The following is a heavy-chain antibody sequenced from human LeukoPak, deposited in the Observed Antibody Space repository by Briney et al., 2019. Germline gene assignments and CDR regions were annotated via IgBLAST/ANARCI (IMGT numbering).Heavy chain of an antibody. D-gene: IGHD2-15*01. CDR1: GFTFSSYE. CDR2: ISSSGSTI. Sequence: GGSLRLSCAASGFTFSSYEMNWVRQAPGKGLEWVSYISSSGSTIYYADSVKGRFTISRDNAKNSLYLQMNSLRAEDTAVYYCARGGRGAANEYWGQGTLVTVSS. CDR3: ARGGRGAANEY. J-gene: IGHJ4*02. V-gene: IGHV3-48*03.